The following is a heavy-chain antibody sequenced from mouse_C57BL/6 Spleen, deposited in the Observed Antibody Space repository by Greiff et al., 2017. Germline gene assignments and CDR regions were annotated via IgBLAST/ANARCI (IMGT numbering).Heavy chain of an antibody. Sequence: QVQLQQSGPELVKPGASVKISCKASGYAFSSSWMNWVKQRPGKGLEWIGRIYPGDGDTNYNGKFKGKATLTADKSSSTAYMQLSSLTSEDSAVYFCARGDSNYVWFAYWGQGTLVTVSA. CDR1: GYAFSSSW. CDR3: ARGDSNYVWFAY. J-gene: IGHJ3*01. V-gene: IGHV1-82*01. CDR2: IYPGDGDT. D-gene: IGHD2-5*01.